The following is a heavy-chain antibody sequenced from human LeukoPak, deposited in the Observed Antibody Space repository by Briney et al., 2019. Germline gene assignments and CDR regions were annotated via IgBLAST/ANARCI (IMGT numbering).Heavy chain of an antibody. Sequence: PGGSLRLSFAASGFTFSSYWMSWVRQAPGKGLEWVAKINQDGSEIYYVDSMKGRFTISRDNAKNSLYLQMNSLRAEDTAVYYCAESGSGWYGHYWGQGTLVTVSS. V-gene: IGHV3-7*01. J-gene: IGHJ4*02. CDR1: GFTFSSYW. CDR2: INQDGSEI. CDR3: AESGSGWYGHY. D-gene: IGHD6-19*01.